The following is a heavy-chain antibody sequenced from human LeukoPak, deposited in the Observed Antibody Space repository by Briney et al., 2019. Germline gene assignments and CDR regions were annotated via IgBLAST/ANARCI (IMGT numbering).Heavy chain of an antibody. V-gene: IGHV1-2*02. CDR2: INPNSGGT. Sequence: GASVKVSCKASGYTFTGYYMHWVRQAPGQGFEWMGWINPNSGGTNYAQKFQGRVTMTRDTSISTAYMELSRLRSDDTAVYYCARDIGSGSYSSDSWGQGTLVTVSS. CDR1: GYTFTGYY. CDR3: ARDIGSGSYSSDS. D-gene: IGHD3-10*01. J-gene: IGHJ5*01.